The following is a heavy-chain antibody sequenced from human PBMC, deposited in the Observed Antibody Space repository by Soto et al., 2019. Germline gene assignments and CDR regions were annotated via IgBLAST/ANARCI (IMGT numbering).Heavy chain of an antibody. CDR3: ASLSGAGYSSSWTDY. J-gene: IGHJ4*02. CDR1: GSTFSCYA. V-gene: IGHV1-69*13. D-gene: IGHD6-13*01. CDR2: IIPIFGTA. Sequence: PVKVSCKASGSTFSCYAIRWVRQAPGQGLEWMGGIIPIFGTANYAQKFQGRVTITADESTSTAYMELSSLRSEDTAVYYCASLSGAGYSSSWTDYWGQGTLVTVSS.